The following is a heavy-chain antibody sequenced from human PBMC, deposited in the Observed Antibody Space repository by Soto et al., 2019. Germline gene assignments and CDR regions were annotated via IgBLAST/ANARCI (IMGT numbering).Heavy chain of an antibody. Sequence: SETLSLTCTVSGGSISSGDYYWSWIRQPPGKGLEWIGYIYYSGSTYYNPSLKSRVTISVDTSKNQFSLKLSSVTAADTAVYYCARYRGDYLNWFDPWGQGTLVTVSS. CDR1: GGSISSGDYY. D-gene: IGHD4-17*01. V-gene: IGHV4-30-4*01. CDR3: ARYRGDYLNWFDP. J-gene: IGHJ5*02. CDR2: IYYSGST.